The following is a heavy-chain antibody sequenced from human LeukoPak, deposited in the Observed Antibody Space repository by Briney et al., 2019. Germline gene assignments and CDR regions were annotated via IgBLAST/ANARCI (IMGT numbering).Heavy chain of an antibody. J-gene: IGHJ4*02. Sequence: SETLSLTCTVSGGSISSYYWSWIRQPPGKGLEWIGYIYYSGSTNYNPSLKSRVTISVDTSKNQFSLKLSSVTAADTAVYYCARSTGATVDYWGQGTLVTVSS. V-gene: IGHV4-59*01. CDR1: GGSISSYY. CDR2: IYYSGST. D-gene: IGHD1-26*01. CDR3: ARSTGATVDY.